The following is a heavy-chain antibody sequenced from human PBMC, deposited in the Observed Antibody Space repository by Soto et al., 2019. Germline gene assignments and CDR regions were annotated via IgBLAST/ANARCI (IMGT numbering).Heavy chain of an antibody. Sequence: SETLSLTCAVSGGSISSSNFYWGWFRQPPGKGLEWIGSFRYGGDASYSPSLRSRVTISTDTSRNHFSLSLKSVTAADTAIYYCAKDASCYSCGAWGQGAPVTVSS. CDR3: AKDASCYSCGA. CDR1: GGSISSSNFY. J-gene: IGHJ4*02. D-gene: IGHD2-15*01. CDR2: FRYGGDA. V-gene: IGHV4-39*02.